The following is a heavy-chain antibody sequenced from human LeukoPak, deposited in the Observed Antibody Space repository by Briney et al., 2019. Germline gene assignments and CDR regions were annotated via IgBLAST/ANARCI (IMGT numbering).Heavy chain of an antibody. V-gene: IGHV3-23*01. CDR3: AKDSHGAGSYYNPNPPDY. CDR1: GFTFSSYA. D-gene: IGHD3-10*01. CDR2: ISGSGGST. J-gene: IGHJ4*02. Sequence: PGGSLRLSCAASGFTFSSYAMSWVRQAPGKGLEWVSAISGSGGSTYYADSVKGRFTISRDNSKNTLYLQMNSLRAEDTAVYYCAKDSHGAGSYYNPNPPDYWGQGTLVTVSS.